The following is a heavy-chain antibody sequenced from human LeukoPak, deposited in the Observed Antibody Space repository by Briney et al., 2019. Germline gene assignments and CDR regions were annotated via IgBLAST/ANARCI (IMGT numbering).Heavy chain of an antibody. CDR1: DGSISSSSYY. J-gene: IGHJ4*02. V-gene: IGHV4-39*07. Sequence: SETLSLTCTVSDGSISSSSYYWGWVRQPPGKGLEWIGSIYYSGGTYYNPSLRSRVTMSIDTSKNQFSLTLSSVTAADTAVYFCARYDNRDYYFDFWGQGTLVTVSS. CDR2: IYYSGGT. CDR3: ARYDNRDYYFDF. D-gene: IGHD3-22*01.